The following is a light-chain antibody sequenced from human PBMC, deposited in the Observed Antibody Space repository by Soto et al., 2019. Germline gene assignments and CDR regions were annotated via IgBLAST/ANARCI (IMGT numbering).Light chain of an antibody. CDR2: GIS. CDR3: QRQRTWPPA. V-gene: IGKV3-15*01. J-gene: IGKJ1*01. CDR1: QNINND. Sequence: EIALTQSPPTLSVSPGERTTLSCRASQNINNDYLAWYKQKPGQAPRLLIYGISTTGPGVPAGFSGSGSGTEFTFSICSQQPEDFAVYCCQRQRTWPPAFGQGNKVEPK.